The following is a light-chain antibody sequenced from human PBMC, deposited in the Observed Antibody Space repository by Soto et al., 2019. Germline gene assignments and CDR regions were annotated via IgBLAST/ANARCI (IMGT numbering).Light chain of an antibody. J-gene: IGKJ1*01. CDR1: QSISSW. CDR2: KAS. CDR3: QHYDTYPWT. V-gene: IGKV1-5*03. Sequence: DIQMTQSPSTLSASVGDRVTIPCRASQSISSWLAWYQQKPGKAPNLLIYKASSLESGVPSRFSGSGSGTEFTLTISSLQPDDFATYYCQHYDTYPWTFGKGTKVEIK.